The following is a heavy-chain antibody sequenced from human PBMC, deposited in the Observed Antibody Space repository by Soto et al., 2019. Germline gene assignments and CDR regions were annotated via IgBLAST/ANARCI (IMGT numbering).Heavy chain of an antibody. CDR3: ARIVGRNVNWFDP. CDR2: INAGNGNT. V-gene: IGHV1-3*01. Sequence: ASVKVSCKASGYTFTSYAMHWVRQAPGQRLEWMGWINAGNGNTKYSQKFQGRVTITRDTSASTAYMELSSLRSEDTAVYYCARIVGRNVNWFDPWGQGTLVTVSS. J-gene: IGHJ5*02. CDR1: GYTFTSYA. D-gene: IGHD1-26*01.